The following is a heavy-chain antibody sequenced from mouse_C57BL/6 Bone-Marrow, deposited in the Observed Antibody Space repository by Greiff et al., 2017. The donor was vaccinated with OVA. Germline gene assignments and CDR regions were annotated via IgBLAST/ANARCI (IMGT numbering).Heavy chain of an antibody. CDR1: GYTFTSYG. CDR2: IYPRSGNT. J-gene: IGHJ4*01. D-gene: IGHD2-1*01. CDR3: ARRGIYYGNYYAMDY. Sequence: VKLQESGAELARPGASVKLSCKASGYTFTSYGISWVKQRTGQGLEWIGEIYPRSGNTYYNEKFKGKATLTADKSSSTAYMELRSLTSEDSAVYFCARRGIYYGNYYAMDYWGQGTSVTVSS. V-gene: IGHV1-81*01.